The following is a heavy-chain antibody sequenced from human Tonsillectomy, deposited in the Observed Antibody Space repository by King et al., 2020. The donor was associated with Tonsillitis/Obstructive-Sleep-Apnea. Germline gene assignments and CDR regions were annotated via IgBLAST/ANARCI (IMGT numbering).Heavy chain of an antibody. Sequence: QLVQSGAEVKKPGASVKVSCKASGYTFTSYGISWVRQAPGQGLEWMGWISAYNGNTNYAQKLQGRVTMTTDTSTSTAYMELRSLRSDDTAVYYCARERMDYYDRSGYPNWFDPWGQGTLVTVSS. CDR1: GYTFTSYG. CDR2: ISAYNGNT. V-gene: IGHV1-18*01. CDR3: ARERMDYYDRSGYPNWFDP. J-gene: IGHJ5*02. D-gene: IGHD3-22*01.